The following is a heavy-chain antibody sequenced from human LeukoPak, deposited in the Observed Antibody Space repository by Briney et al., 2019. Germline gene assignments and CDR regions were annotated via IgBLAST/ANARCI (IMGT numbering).Heavy chain of an antibody. J-gene: IGHJ4*02. CDR3: ARVYSGSSGYYFPVDY. CDR2: IIPIFGTA. V-gene: IGHV1-69*13. Sequence: SVKVSCKASGGTFSSYAIRWVRQAPGQGLEWMGGIIPIFGTANYAQKFQGRVTITADESTSTAYMELSSLRSEDTAVYYCARVYSGSSGYYFPVDYWGQGTLVTVSS. CDR1: GGTFSSYA. D-gene: IGHD3-22*01.